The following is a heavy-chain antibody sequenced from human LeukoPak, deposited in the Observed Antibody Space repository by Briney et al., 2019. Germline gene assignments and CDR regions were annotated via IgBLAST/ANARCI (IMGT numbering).Heavy chain of an antibody. D-gene: IGHD6-19*01. CDR2: INPNNGGT. V-gene: IGHV1-2*02. CDR1: GXXFTGYY. CDR3: ARVEIAVAVTGSGGNYSYYYGLDV. J-gene: IGHJ6*02. Sequence: GASVKVSCKASGXXFTGYYMHWVRXAPGQGXXXXXWINPNNGGTXYAQKFQGRVNMTGDMSISTAYMELSRLRSDDTAVYYCARVEIAVAVTGSGGNYSYYYGLDVWGQGTLVTVSS.